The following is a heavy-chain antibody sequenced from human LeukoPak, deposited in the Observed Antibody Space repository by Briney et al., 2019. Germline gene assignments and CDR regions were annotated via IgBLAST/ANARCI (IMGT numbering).Heavy chain of an antibody. CDR2: IKSKTDGGTT. J-gene: IGHJ4*02. D-gene: IGHD3-9*01. V-gene: IGHV3-15*01. CDR1: GFTFSNAW. Sequence: GGSLRLSCAASGFTFSNAWMSWVRQAPGKGLEWVGRIKSKTDGGTTDYAAPVKGRFTISRDDSKNTLYLQMNSLKTEDTAVHYCTTMTYYDILTGYPIDYWGQGTLVTVSS. CDR3: TTMTYYDILTGYPIDY.